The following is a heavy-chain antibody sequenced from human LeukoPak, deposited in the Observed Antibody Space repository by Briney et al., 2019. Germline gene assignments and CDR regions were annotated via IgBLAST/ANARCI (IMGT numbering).Heavy chain of an antibody. CDR2: IWYDGSNK. CDR1: GFTFSSYG. D-gene: IGHD6-13*01. V-gene: IGHV3-33*01. Sequence: GGSLRLSCAASGFTFSSYGMHWVRQAPGKGLEWVAVIWYDGSNKYYADSVKGRFTIFRDNSKNTLYLQMNSLRAEDTAVYYCARDAGPYYFDYWGQGTLVTVSS. CDR3: ARDAGPYYFDY. J-gene: IGHJ4*02.